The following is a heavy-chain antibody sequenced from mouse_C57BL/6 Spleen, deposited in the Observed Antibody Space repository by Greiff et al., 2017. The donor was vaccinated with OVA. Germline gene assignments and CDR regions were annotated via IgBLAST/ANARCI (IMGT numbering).Heavy chain of an antibody. CDR3: ARRGKGFDY. CDR2: IDPSDSYT. D-gene: IGHD1-1*02. CDR1: GYTFTSYW. J-gene: IGHJ2*01. Sequence: VQLQQPGAELVMPGASVKLSCKASGYTFTSYWMHWVKQRPGQGLEWIGEIDPSDSYTNYNQKFKGKSTLTVDKSSSTAYMQLSSLTSEDSAVYYCARRGKGFDYWRQGTTLTVSS. V-gene: IGHV1-69*01.